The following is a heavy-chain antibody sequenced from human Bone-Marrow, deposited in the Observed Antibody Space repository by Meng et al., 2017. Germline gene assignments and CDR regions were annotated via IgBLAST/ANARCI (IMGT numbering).Heavy chain of an antibody. J-gene: IGHJ6*02. CDR1: GFTFSSYW. CDR3: ARDPAYYYDSSGYPLYYCYGMDV. Sequence: GESLKISCAASGFTFSSYWMHWVRQAPGKGLEWVAVISYDGSNKYYADSVKGRFTISRDNSKNTLYLQMNSLRAEDTAVYYCARDPAYYYDSSGYPLYYCYGMDVWGQGTRVTVSS. D-gene: IGHD3-22*01. V-gene: IGHV3-30*03. CDR2: ISYDGSNK.